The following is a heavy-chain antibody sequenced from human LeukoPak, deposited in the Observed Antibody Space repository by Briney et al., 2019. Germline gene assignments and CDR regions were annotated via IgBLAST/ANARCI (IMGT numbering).Heavy chain of an antibody. D-gene: IGHD3/OR15-3a*01. Sequence: GGSLRLSCVASGFTLSNAWMSWVRQAPGKGLEWVGRIRSKTEGGTTDYGAPVKDKFTFSRDDSKNTLYLQINSLKTEDTAVYYCTTATYDLGAFDIWGQGTMVTVSS. V-gene: IGHV3-15*01. CDR3: TTATYDLGAFDI. CDR1: GFTLSNAW. CDR2: IRSKTEGGTT. J-gene: IGHJ3*02.